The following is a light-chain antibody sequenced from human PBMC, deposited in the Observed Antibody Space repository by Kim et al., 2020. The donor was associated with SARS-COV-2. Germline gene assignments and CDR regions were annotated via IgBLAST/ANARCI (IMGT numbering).Light chain of an antibody. CDR3: QQYNSYSWT. Sequence: ASGGDRITITCRASHSISSWLAWYQQKPGKAPKVLIYKASTLEGGVPSRFSGSGSGTEFTLTISSLQPDDFATYYCQQYNSYSWTFGQGTKVDIK. CDR1: HSISSW. V-gene: IGKV1-5*03. CDR2: KAS. J-gene: IGKJ1*01.